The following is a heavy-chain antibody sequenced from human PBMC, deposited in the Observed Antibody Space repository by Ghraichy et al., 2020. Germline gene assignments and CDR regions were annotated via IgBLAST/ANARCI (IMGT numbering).Heavy chain of an antibody. D-gene: IGHD1-26*01. CDR3: ARDFTAVWDN. CDR1: GYTFTNYG. J-gene: IGHJ4*02. CDR2: ISGKGDQT. V-gene: IGHV1-18*01. Sequence: ASVKVSCKASGYTFTNYGISWVRQAPGQGLEWVGWISGKGDQTTYVQKFQGRVTMTTDTFTTTAYMELRSLRSDDTALYYCARDFTAVWDNWAQGTLVIVSS.